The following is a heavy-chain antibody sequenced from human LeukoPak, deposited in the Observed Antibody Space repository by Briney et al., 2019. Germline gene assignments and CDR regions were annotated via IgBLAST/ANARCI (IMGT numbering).Heavy chain of an antibody. CDR1: GFTFSSYS. CDR2: ISSSSSYI. Sequence: GGSLRLSCAASGFTFSSYSMNWVRQAPRKGLEWVSSISSSSSYIYYADSVKGRFTISRDNAKNSLYLQMNSLRAEDTAVYYCARGVNEQQLVGYFDYWGQGTLVTISS. CDR3: ARGVNEQQLVGYFDY. V-gene: IGHV3-21*01. D-gene: IGHD6-13*01. J-gene: IGHJ4*02.